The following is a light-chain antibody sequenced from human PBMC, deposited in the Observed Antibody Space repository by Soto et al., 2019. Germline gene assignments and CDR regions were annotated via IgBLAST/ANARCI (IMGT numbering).Light chain of an antibody. Sequence: ILMTQSPATLSVSPGERATLSCGAGQSVSSNLAWYQQKPGQAPRLLIYGASTRATGIPARLSGSGSGTDFTLTISSLEPEDFAVYYCQRRSNWPQRITFGQGTRLEIK. V-gene: IGKV3-15*01. CDR3: QRRSNWPQRIT. CDR2: GAS. J-gene: IGKJ5*01. CDR1: QSVSSN.